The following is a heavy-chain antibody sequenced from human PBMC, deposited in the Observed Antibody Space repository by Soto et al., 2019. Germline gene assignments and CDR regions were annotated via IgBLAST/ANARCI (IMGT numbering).Heavy chain of an antibody. CDR1: GFTFSTYW. Sequence: PGGSLRLSCSASGFTFSTYWMSWVRQAPGKGLEWVANIKQDGSEEYYVDSVRGRFTISRDTAKNSLYLQMNSLRAEDTAVYYCARAYYYDSSGFSPGGYWGQGTLVTVSS. CDR3: ARAYYYDSSGFSPGGY. D-gene: IGHD3-22*01. V-gene: IGHV3-7*01. CDR2: IKQDGSEE. J-gene: IGHJ4*02.